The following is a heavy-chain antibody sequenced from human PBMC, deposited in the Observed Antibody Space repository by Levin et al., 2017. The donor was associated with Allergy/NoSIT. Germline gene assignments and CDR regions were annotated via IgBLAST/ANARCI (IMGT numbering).Heavy chain of an antibody. CDR2: ISSSSSYM. Sequence: PGGSLRLSCAASGFTFSSYSMNWVRQAPGKGLEWVSSISSSSSYMYYADSVKGRFTISRDNAKNSLYLEMNSLRAEDTAVYYCARDEGAVAGKDFDYWGQGTLVTVSS. D-gene: IGHD6-19*01. J-gene: IGHJ4*02. CDR3: ARDEGAVAGKDFDY. CDR1: GFTFSSYS. V-gene: IGHV3-21*01.